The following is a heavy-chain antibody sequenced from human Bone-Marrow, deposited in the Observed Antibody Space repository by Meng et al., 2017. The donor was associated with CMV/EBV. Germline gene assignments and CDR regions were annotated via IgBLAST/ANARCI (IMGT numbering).Heavy chain of an antibody. CDR1: GFTFSSYA. J-gene: IGHJ4*02. CDR3: ARSFEY. V-gene: IGHV3-7*01. Sequence: GESLKISCAASGFTFSSYAMHWVRQAPGKGLEWVANIKRDGSEAYYADSVKGRFTISRDNAKNSLYLQMNSLRGEDTAVYYCARSFEYWGRGTLVTVSS. CDR2: IKRDGSEA.